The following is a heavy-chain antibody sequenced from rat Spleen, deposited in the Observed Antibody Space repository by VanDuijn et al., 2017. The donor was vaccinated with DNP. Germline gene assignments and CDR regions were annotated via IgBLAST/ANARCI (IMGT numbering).Heavy chain of an antibody. V-gene: IGHV2-32*01. CDR3: ARGIPDFDY. CDR1: GFSLTIFH. Sequence: QVQLKESGPGLVQPSQTLSLTCTASGFSLTIFHVHWVRQPPGKGLEWMGRLQSGGTTDYNSALKSRLSTSRDTSKSQVFLKMISLQTEDTATYYCARGIPDFDYWGQGVMVTVSS. CDR2: LQSGGTT. D-gene: IGHD2-2*01. J-gene: IGHJ2*01.